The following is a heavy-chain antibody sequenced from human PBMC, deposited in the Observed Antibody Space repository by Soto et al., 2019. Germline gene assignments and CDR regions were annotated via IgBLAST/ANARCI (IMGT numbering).Heavy chain of an antibody. CDR2: ISGSGGST. CDR3: PKDTNNPVFDY. CDR1: GFTFSSYA. D-gene: IGHD1-20*01. Sequence: GGSLRLSCAASGFTFSSYAMSWVRQAPGKGLEWVSAISGSGGSTDYVDSVKGRLTISRDNSKNTLYLQMNSLRAEDTAVYYCPKDTNNPVFDYWGQGTLVTVSS. J-gene: IGHJ4*02. V-gene: IGHV3-23*01.